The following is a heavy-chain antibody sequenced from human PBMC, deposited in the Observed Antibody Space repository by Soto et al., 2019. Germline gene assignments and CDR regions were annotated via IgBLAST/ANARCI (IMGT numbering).Heavy chain of an antibody. CDR1: GYACTGYY. CDR2: INPNSGGT. V-gene: IGHV1-2*02. Sequence: SVKVSCTGSGYACTGYYMRWVRHAPGQGLEWMGWINPNSGGTNYAQKFQGRVTMTRDTSISTAYMELSRLRSDDTAVYYCARADGSGSYPYYYYYYGMDVWGQGTTVTVSS. CDR3: ARADGSGSYPYYYYYYGMDV. J-gene: IGHJ6*02. D-gene: IGHD3-10*01.